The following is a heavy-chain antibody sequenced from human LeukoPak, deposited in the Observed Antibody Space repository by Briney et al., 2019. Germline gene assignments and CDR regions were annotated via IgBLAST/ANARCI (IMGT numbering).Heavy chain of an antibody. J-gene: IGHJ6*03. CDR3: ARAYCGGDCYGLYYYYYMDV. D-gene: IGHD2-21*02. V-gene: IGHV4-39*07. CDR1: GGSLSSNSYY. CDR2: ISYSGST. Sequence: SETLSLTCTVSGGSLSSNSYYWGWIRQPPGKGLEWIGSISYSGSTYYNPSLKSRVTISVDTSKNQFSLKLSSVTAADTAVYYCARAYCGGDCYGLYYYYYMDVWGKGTTVTVSS.